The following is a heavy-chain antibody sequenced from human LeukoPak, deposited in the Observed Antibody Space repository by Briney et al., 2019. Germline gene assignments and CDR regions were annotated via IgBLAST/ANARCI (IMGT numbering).Heavy chain of an antibody. Sequence: GGSLRLSCAASGFTVSSNYMSWVRQAPGKGLEWVSYISSSSSTIYYADSVKGRFTISRDNAKNSLYLQMNSLRAEDTAVYYCARSDYDFWSGPYNWFDPWGQGTLVTVSS. D-gene: IGHD3-3*01. J-gene: IGHJ5*02. CDR1: GFTVSSNY. CDR2: ISSSSSTI. V-gene: IGHV3-48*01. CDR3: ARSDYDFWSGPYNWFDP.